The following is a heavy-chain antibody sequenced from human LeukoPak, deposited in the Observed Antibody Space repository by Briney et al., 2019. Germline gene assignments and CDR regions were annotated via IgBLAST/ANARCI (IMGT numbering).Heavy chain of an antibody. CDR1: GGSFRSYY. D-gene: IGHD6-13*01. V-gene: IGHV4-59*01. CDR2: IYYSGST. Sequence: PSETLSLTCTVSGGSFRSYYWSWIRQPPGKGLEWIGYIYYSGSTNYNPSLKSRVTISVDTSKNQFSLKLSSVTAADTAVYYCARGGYSSSWYNFDYWGQGTLVTVSS. J-gene: IGHJ4*02. CDR3: ARGGYSSSWYNFDY.